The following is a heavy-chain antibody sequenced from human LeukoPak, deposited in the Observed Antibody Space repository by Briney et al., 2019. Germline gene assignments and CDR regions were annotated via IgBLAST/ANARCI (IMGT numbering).Heavy chain of an antibody. CDR2: IIPIFGTA. D-gene: IGHD3-10*01. J-gene: IGHJ6*03. V-gene: IGHV1-69*06. Sequence: SVKVSCKASGGTFSSYAISWVRQAPGQGLEWMGGIIPIFGTANYAQKFQGRVTITADKSTSTAYMELSSLRSEDMAVYYCARVESSGSYYYYYYYYMDVWGKGTTVTVSS. CDR1: GGTFSSYA. CDR3: ARVESSGSYYYYYYYYMDV.